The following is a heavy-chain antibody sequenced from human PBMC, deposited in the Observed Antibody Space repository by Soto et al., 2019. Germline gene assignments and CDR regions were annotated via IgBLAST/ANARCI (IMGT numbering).Heavy chain of an antibody. Sequence: QVQLVQSGAEVKKPGASVKVSCKASGYTFTSYYMHWVRQAPGQGLEWMGIINPSGGITSYAQKFPGRVTMTRDTSTSTVYMELSSLRSEDTAVYYCARDRSYYYDSSGYADDAFDIWGQGTMVTVSS. D-gene: IGHD3-22*01. CDR2: INPSGGIT. CDR3: ARDRSYYYDSSGYADDAFDI. CDR1: GYTFTSYY. V-gene: IGHV1-46*01. J-gene: IGHJ3*02.